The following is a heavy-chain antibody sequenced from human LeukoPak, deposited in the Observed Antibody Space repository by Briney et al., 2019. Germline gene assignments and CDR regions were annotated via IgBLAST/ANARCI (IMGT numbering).Heavy chain of an antibody. D-gene: IGHD5-24*01. CDR3: ARRGRGYNLYYFDY. Sequence: SETLSLTCTVSGGSISSYYWSRIRQPPGKGLEWIGYIYTSGSTNYNPSLKSRVTISVDTSKNQFSLKLSSVTAADTAVHYCARRGRGYNLYYFDYWGQGTLVTVSS. CDR2: IYTSGST. V-gene: IGHV4-4*09. J-gene: IGHJ4*02. CDR1: GGSISSYY.